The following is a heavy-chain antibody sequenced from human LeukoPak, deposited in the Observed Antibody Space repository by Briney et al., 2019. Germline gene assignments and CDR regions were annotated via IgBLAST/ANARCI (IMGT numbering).Heavy chain of an antibody. CDR2: ISGAGGTT. J-gene: IGHJ4*02. CDR3: AKWPEGDRDFLTY. V-gene: IGHV3-23*01. CDR1: GFTFSTFA. D-gene: IGHD3-16*01. Sequence: PGGSLRLSCAASGFTFSTFAMSWVRQTPGKGLEWISAISGAGGTTYYADSVEGRLTISRDNSKNTHYLQMNSLRAEDTAVYYCAKWPEGDRDFLTYWGQGTLVTVSS.